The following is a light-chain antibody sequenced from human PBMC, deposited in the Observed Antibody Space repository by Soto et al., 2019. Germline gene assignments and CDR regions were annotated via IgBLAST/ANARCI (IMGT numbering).Light chain of an antibody. CDR2: GAS. CDR3: QQYGSSPWT. V-gene: IGKV3-20*01. Sequence: EIVLTQSPGTLSLSPGERATLSCRASQSVSSSYLALYQQKPGQAPRLLIYGASSRATDIPDRFSGSGSGTDFTLTISRLEPEDFAVYYCQQYGSSPWTFGQGTKVDIK. J-gene: IGKJ1*01. CDR1: QSVSSSY.